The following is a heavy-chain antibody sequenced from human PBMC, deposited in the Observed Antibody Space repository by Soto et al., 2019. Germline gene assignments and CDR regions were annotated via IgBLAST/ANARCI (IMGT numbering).Heavy chain of an antibody. CDR2: ISGSGFKK. D-gene: IGHD1-26*01. V-gene: IGHV3-23*01. CDR3: AKNQGVELVPLATVDWFDP. Sequence: PSETLSLTCAVSGGSISSSNWWSWVRQAPGKGLEWISSISGSGFKKYYADSVKGRFTISRDNSKSTVYLELNNLSAEDTAVYHCAKNQGVELVPLATVDWFDPWGQGSVVTVSS. CDR1: GGSISSSN. J-gene: IGHJ5*02.